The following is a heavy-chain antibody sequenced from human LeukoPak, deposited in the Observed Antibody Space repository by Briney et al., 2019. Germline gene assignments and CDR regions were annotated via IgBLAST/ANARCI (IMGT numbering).Heavy chain of an antibody. J-gene: IGHJ4*02. V-gene: IGHV4-59*01. CDR3: ARGGEVGATTSRYFDY. CDR2: IYYSGST. CDR1: GGSISSYY. D-gene: IGHD1-26*01. Sequence: SETLSLTCTVSGGSISSYYWSWIRQPPGKGLEWIGYIYYSGSTNYNPSLKSRVTISVDTSKNQFSLKLSSVTAADTAVYYCARGGEVGATTSRYFDYWGQGTLVTVSS.